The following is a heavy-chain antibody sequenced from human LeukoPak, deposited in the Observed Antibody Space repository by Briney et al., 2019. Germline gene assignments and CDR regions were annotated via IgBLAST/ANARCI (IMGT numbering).Heavy chain of an antibody. CDR2: TSYDGSNK. V-gene: IGHV3-30-3*01. Sequence: PGGSLRLSCAASGFTFSSYAMHWVRQAPGKGLEWVAVTSYDGSNKYYADSVKGRFTISRDNSKNTLYLQMNSLRAEDTAVYYCASDGSSGWDYYYYGMDVWGQGTTVTVSS. CDR1: GFTFSSYA. CDR3: ASDGSSGWDYYYYGMDV. J-gene: IGHJ6*02. D-gene: IGHD6-19*01.